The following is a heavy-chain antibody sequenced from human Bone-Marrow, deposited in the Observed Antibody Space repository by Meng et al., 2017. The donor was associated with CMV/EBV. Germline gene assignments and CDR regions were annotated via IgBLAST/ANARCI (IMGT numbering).Heavy chain of an antibody. CDR3: ARPPLGYCSSTSCFSAFDI. Sequence: KVSCKGSGYSFTSYWIGWVRQMPGKGLEWMGIVYPGDSDTRYSPSFQGQVTISADKSISTAYLQWSSLKASDTAMYYCARPPLGYCSSTSCFSAFDIWGQGTTVTVSS. V-gene: IGHV5-51*01. CDR1: GYSFTSYW. J-gene: IGHJ3*02. CDR2: VYPGDSDT. D-gene: IGHD2-2*01.